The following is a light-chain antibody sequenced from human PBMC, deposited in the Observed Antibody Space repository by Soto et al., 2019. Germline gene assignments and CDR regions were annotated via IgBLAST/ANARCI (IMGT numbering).Light chain of an antibody. Sequence: AIHMTPYPSSLVAYVGDRVTVTCRANQDIRNELGWYQQRPGKAPKLLIYAASTLQSGVPSRFSASGSGTEFTLTISSRQPEDFATYYCLQDYSYPRTFGPGTKVEI. V-gene: IGKV1-6*01. CDR3: LQDYSYPRT. CDR1: QDIRNE. CDR2: AAS. J-gene: IGKJ1*01.